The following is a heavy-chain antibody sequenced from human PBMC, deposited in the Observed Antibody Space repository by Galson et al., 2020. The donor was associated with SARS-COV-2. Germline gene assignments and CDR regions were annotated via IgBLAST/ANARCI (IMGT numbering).Heavy chain of an antibody. D-gene: IGHD3-22*01. CDR3: VGSSYYYDSSGYSVVY. Sequence: SQTLSLTCTVSGGSISSSSYYWGWIRQPPGKGLEWIGSIYYSGSTYYNPSLKSRVTISVDTSKNQFSLKLSSVTAADTAVYYCVGSSYYYDSSGYSVVYWGQGTLVTVSS. V-gene: IGHV4-39*07. CDR1: GGSISSSSYY. J-gene: IGHJ4*02. CDR2: IYYSGST.